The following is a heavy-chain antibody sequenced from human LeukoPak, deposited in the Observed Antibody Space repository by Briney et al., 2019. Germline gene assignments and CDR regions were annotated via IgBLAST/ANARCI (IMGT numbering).Heavy chain of an antibody. CDR2: ISYDGSNK. D-gene: IGHD3-16*01. CDR1: GFTFSSYA. Sequence: GGSPRLSCAASGFTFSSYAMHWVRQAPGKGLEWVAVISYDGSNKYYADSVKGRFTISRDNSKNTLYLQMNSLRAEDTAVYYCARAGGFDYWGQGTLVTVSS. CDR3: ARAGGFDY. V-gene: IGHV3-30-3*01. J-gene: IGHJ4*02.